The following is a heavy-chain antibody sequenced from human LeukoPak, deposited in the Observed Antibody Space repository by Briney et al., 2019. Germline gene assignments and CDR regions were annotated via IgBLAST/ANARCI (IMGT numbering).Heavy chain of an antibody. CDR1: GGSISSYY. CDR2: IYYSGST. Sequence: PSETLSLTCTVSGGSISSYYWSWIRQPPGKGLEWIGYIYYSGSTNYNPSLKSRVTISVDKSKNQFSLKLSSVTAADTAVYFCARELPMVRGALGYWGQGTLVTVSS. D-gene: IGHD3-10*01. V-gene: IGHV4-59*12. J-gene: IGHJ4*02. CDR3: ARELPMVRGALGY.